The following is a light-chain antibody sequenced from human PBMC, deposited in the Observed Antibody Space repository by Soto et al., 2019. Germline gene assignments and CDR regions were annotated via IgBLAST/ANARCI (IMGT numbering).Light chain of an antibody. Sequence: DIQLTQSPSFLSASVGDTVTITCRASQGMSTYLAWYQQKPGKVPKLLIRSASTLQSGLPPRFSGGGSGTEFTLTISSLQPDDSGIYYCQQLNGYQLAFGGGTNVEIK. CDR1: QGMSTY. CDR3: QQLNGYQLA. V-gene: IGKV1-9*01. CDR2: SAS. J-gene: IGKJ4*01.